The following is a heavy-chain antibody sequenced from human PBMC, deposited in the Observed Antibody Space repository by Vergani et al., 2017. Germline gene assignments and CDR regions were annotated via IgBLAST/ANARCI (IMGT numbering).Heavy chain of an antibody. CDR1: GGSISSGGYS. Sequence: QLQLQESGSGLVKPSQTLSLTCAVSGGSISSGGYSWSWLRQPPGKGLEWIGYIYHSGSTYYNPSLKSRVTISVDRSKNQFSLKLSSVTAADTAVYYCARELLWFGEATTSWFDPWGQGTLVTVSS. D-gene: IGHD3-10*01. J-gene: IGHJ5*02. CDR2: IYHSGST. CDR3: ARELLWFGEATTSWFDP. V-gene: IGHV4-30-2*01.